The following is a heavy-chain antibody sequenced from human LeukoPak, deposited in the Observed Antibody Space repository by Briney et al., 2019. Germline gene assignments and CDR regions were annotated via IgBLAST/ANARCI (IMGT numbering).Heavy chain of an antibody. J-gene: IGHJ4*02. V-gene: IGHV4-59*01. D-gene: IGHD1-26*01. Sequence: SETLSLTCTVSGGSISSYYWSWIRQPPGKGLEWIGYIYYSGSTNYNPSLKSRVTISVDTSKNQFSLKLSSVTAADTAVYYCARGEGSGSYYSYFDYWGQGTLVTVSS. CDR3: ARGEGSGSYYSYFDY. CDR2: IYYSGST. CDR1: GGSISSYY.